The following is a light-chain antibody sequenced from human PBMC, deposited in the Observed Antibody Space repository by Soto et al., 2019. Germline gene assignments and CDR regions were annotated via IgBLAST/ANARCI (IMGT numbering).Light chain of an antibody. V-gene: IGKV3-20*01. J-gene: IGKJ1*01. CDR3: QQYGSSQWT. CDR2: GAS. Sequence: EIVLTQSPGTLSLSPGERATLSCRASQSVSSSYLAWYQQKPGLAPRLLMYGASSRATGIPDRFIGSGSGTDFTLTISRLEPEDFAVYYCQQYGSSQWTFGQGTTVEIK. CDR1: QSVSSSY.